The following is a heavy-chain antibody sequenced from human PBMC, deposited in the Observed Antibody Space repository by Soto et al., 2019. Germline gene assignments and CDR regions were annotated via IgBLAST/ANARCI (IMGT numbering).Heavy chain of an antibody. CDR1: GFTFSSYA. J-gene: IGHJ1*01. CDR2: ISGSGGST. D-gene: IGHD6-19*01. V-gene: IGHV3-23*01. CDR3: AKEVRQWLVGGPEYFQH. Sequence: EVQLLESGGGLVQPGGSLRLSCAASGFTFSSYAMSWVRQAPGKGLEWVSAISGSGGSTYYADSVKGRFTISRDNSKNTLYLQMNSLRAEDTAVYYCAKEVRQWLVGGPEYFQHWGQGTLVTVSS.